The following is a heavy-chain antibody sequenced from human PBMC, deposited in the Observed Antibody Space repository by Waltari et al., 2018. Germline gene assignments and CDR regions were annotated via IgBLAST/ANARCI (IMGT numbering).Heavy chain of an antibody. J-gene: IGHJ5*02. D-gene: IGHD2-2*01. Sequence: QVQLQESGPGLVKPSETLSLTCTVSGGSISDNDFYWGWIHQPPGKGREWIGNSNSSGRTYQNTSLLSRITISVDTSKNQFSRKVGSVTAADTAIYYCARSLFSSTAVNWFDPWGQGTLVTVSS. CDR2: SNSSGRT. CDR1: GGSISDNDFY. CDR3: ARSLFSSTAVNWFDP. V-gene: IGHV4-39*01.